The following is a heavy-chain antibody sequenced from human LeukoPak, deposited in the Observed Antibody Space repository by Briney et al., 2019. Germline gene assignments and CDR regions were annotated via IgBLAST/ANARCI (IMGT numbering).Heavy chain of an antibody. CDR1: GESFSGYY. J-gene: IGHJ4*02. Sequence: PSETLSLTCAVYGESFSGYYWSWIRQSPGKGLEWIGDINHSGSTNYNPSLKSRVTISVDTSKNQFSLKLSSVTAADTALYYCARGIWLDYRVNSWGQGTLVTVSS. CDR2: INHSGST. D-gene: IGHD3-16*01. CDR3: ARGIWLDYRVNS. V-gene: IGHV4-34*01.